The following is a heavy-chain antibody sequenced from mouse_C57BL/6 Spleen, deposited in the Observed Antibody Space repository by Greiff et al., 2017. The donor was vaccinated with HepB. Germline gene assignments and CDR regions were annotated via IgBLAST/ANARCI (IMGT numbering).Heavy chain of an antibody. CDR3: ARDGGDY. Sequence: EVQLVESGGGLVKPGGSLKLSCAASGFTFSSYAMSWVRQTPEKRLEWVATISDGGSYTYYPDNVKGRFTISRDNAKNNLYLQMSHLKSEDTAMYYCARDGGDYWGQGTTLTVSS. CDR2: ISDGGSYT. J-gene: IGHJ2*01. V-gene: IGHV5-4*01. CDR1: GFTFSSYA.